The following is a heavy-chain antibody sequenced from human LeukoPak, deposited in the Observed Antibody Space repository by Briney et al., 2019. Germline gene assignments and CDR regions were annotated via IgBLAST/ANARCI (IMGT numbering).Heavy chain of an antibody. J-gene: IGHJ5*01. CDR1: GGSISSYY. D-gene: IGHD5-24*01. Sequence: SETLSLTCTVSGGSISSYYWSWIRQPPGRGLQWLGSTSYSGRANYNPSLKDRVTVSLDTSKNQFYLKVTSVTAADTAVYYCARRRVEMAPITEGNWFDSWGQGTPVTVSS. CDR2: TSYSGRA. CDR3: ARRRVEMAPITEGNWFDS. V-gene: IGHV4-59*08.